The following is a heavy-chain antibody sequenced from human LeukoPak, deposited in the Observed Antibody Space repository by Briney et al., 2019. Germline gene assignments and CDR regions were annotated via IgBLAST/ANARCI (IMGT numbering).Heavy chain of an antibody. D-gene: IGHD2-15*01. J-gene: IGHJ3*02. V-gene: IGHV4-4*07. CDR3: AGVVVVAATPGAFDI. CDR1: GGSISSYY. Sequence: SETLSLTCTVSGGSISSYYWSWIRQPAGKGLEWIGRIYTGGSTNYNPSLKSRVTMSVDTSKNQFSLKLSSVTAADTAVYYCAGVVVVAATPGAFDIWGQGTMVTVSS. CDR2: IYTGGST.